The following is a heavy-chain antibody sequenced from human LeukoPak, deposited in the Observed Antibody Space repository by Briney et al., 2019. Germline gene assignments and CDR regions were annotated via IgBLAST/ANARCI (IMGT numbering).Heavy chain of an antibody. Sequence: ASVKVSCKVSGYTFTDYYMHWVQQVPGKGLEWMGLVDPEDGETIYAEKFQGRVTITADTSTDTAYMELSSLRSEDTAVYYCATDVIAAAQRGAFDIWGQGTMVTVSS. CDR2: VDPEDGET. V-gene: IGHV1-69-2*01. CDR3: ATDVIAAAQRGAFDI. D-gene: IGHD6-13*01. CDR1: GYTFTDYY. J-gene: IGHJ3*02.